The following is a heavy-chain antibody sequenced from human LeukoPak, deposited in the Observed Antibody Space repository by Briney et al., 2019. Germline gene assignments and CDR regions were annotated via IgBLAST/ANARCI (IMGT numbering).Heavy chain of an antibody. CDR3: ASQIGRNYGYYYYYGMDV. D-gene: IGHD4-11*01. J-gene: IGHJ6*02. V-gene: IGHV3-66*02. Sequence: GGSLRLSCAASGFTVSSNYMSWVRQAPGKGLEWVSVIYSGGSTYYADSVKGRFTISRDNSKNTLYLQMNSLRAEDTAVYYCASQIGRNYGYYYYYGMDVWGQGTTVTVSS. CDR1: GFTVSSNY. CDR2: IYSGGST.